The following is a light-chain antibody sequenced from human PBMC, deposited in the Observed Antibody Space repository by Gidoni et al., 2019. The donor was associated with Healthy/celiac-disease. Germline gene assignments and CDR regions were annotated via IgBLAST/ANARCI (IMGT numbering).Light chain of an antibody. J-gene: IGKJ5*01. V-gene: IGKV1-39*01. Sequence: DIQMTQSPSSLSASVGDRVTITCRASQSISSYLNWYQQKPGKAPKLLIYAASSLQSGVPSRFSGSGSGTDFTLTISSLQPEDFETDYCQQSYSTPPAFXQXTRLEIK. CDR2: AAS. CDR3: QQSYSTPPA. CDR1: QSISSY.